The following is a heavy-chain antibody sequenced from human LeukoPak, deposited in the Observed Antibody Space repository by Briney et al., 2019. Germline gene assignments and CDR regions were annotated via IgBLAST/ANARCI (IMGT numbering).Heavy chain of an antibody. D-gene: IGHD3-3*01. CDR3: ARDIRKTIFGVVISPLYYFDY. CDR1: GYTFTGYY. CDR2: INPNSGGT. J-gene: IGHJ4*02. V-gene: IGHV1-2*02. Sequence: ASVKVSCKAYGYTFTGYYMHWVRQAPGQGLEWMGWINPNSGGTDYAQKFHGRVTMTRDTSVSTAYMELSRLRSDDTAVYYCARDIRKTIFGVVISPLYYFDYWGQGTLVTVSS.